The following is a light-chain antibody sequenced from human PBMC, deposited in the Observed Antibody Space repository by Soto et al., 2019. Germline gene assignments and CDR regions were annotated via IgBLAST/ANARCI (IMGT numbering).Light chain of an antibody. Sequence: DIQMTQSPSSLSASVGDRVTITCRASQGISNYLAWYQQKPGKVPKLLIYTSSTLQSGVPSRFSGSGSGTDFTLTISSLQPEDVATYYCQKYNSPSAFTFGPGNKVDLK. V-gene: IGKV1-27*01. J-gene: IGKJ3*01. CDR3: QKYNSPSAFT. CDR1: QGISNY. CDR2: TSS.